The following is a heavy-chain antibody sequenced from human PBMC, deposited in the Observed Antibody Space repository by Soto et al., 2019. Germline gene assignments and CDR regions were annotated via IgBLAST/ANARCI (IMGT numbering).Heavy chain of an antibody. D-gene: IGHD2-21*01. Sequence: PGGSLRLSCVGSGFTFSNYGMHWVRQAPGKGLEWVAVISYDGSNKYYGDSVKGRFTISRDNSKNTLYLQMNSLRTEDTAVYHCARNLRKGVIVGAFYIWGPGTMVTVSS. J-gene: IGHJ3*02. V-gene: IGHV3-30*03. CDR3: ARNLRKGVIVGAFYI. CDR2: ISYDGSNK. CDR1: GFTFSNYG.